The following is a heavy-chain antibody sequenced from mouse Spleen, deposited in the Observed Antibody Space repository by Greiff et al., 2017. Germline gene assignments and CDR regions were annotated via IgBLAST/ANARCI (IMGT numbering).Heavy chain of an antibody. V-gene: IGHV1-54*01. D-gene: IGHD2-3*01. Sequence: QVQLQQSGAELVRPGTSVKVSCKASGYAFTNYLIGWVKQRPGQGLEWIGVINPGSGGTNYNEKFKGKATLTADKSSSTAYMQLSSLTSEDSAVYFCARSLYDGYHRAMDYWGQGTSVTVSS. CDR1: GYAFTNYL. CDR3: ARSLYDGYHRAMDY. J-gene: IGHJ4*01. CDR2: INPGSGGT.